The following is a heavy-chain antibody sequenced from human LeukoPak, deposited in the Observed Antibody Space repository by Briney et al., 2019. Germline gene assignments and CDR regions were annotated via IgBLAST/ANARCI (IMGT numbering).Heavy chain of an antibody. V-gene: IGHV3-23*01. CDR3: VKSTYSDTSGYFAFDS. CDR2: ITDSGGTS. Sequence: GRSLRLSCADSGFKVRTYAMSWVRHAPEKGLEWVSTITDSGGTSYYADSVKGRFTISRDNSKNSLYLQMSNLRTGDTAVYYCVKSTYSDTSGYFAFDSWGQGSLVTVSA. D-gene: IGHD3-22*01. CDR1: GFKVRTYA. J-gene: IGHJ4*02.